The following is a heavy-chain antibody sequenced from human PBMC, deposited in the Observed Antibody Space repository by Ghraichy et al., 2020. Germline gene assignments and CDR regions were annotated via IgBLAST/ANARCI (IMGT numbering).Heavy chain of an antibody. CDR3: AKTRTYTTYYFDY. Sequence: LSLTCAASGFTFSTYAMTWVRQAPGKGLEWVSGISGSGGSTYYADSVKGRFTISRDNSKNTLYLQINSLRAEDTAVYYCAKTRTYTTYYFDYWGQGTLVTVSS. CDR2: ISGSGGST. J-gene: IGHJ4*02. D-gene: IGHD3-16*01. V-gene: IGHV3-23*01. CDR1: GFTFSTYA.